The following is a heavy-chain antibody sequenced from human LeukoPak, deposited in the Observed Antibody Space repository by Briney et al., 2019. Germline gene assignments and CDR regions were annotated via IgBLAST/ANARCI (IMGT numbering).Heavy chain of an antibody. Sequence: GGSLRLSCAASGFTFSSYAMSWVRQAPGKGLEWVSAISGSGGSTYYADSVKGRFTTSRDNSKNTLYLQMNSLRAEDTAVYYCAKLSGYSYGYFDYWGQGTLVTVSS. J-gene: IGHJ4*02. V-gene: IGHV3-23*01. D-gene: IGHD5-18*01. CDR1: GFTFSSYA. CDR3: AKLSGYSYGYFDY. CDR2: ISGSGGST.